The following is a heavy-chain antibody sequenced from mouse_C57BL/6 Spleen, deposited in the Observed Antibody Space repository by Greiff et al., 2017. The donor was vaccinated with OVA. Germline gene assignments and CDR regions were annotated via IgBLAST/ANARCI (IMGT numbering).Heavy chain of an antibody. CDR1: GYTFTSYW. J-gene: IGHJ2*01. CDR2: IYPGSGST. CDR3: ARSGGELGRDY. V-gene: IGHV1-55*01. D-gene: IGHD4-1*01. Sequence: VQLQQPGAELVKPGASVKMSCKASGYTFTSYWVTWVKQRPGQGLEWIGDIYPGSGSTNYNEKFKSKATLTVDTSSSTAYMQLSSLTSEDSAVYYCARSGGELGRDYWGQGTTLTVSS.